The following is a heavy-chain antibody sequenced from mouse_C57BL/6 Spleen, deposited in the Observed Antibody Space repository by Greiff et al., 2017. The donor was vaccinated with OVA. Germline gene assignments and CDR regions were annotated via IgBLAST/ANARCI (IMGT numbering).Heavy chain of an antibody. V-gene: IGHV1-64*01. J-gene: IGHJ2*01. Sequence: QVQLQQPGAELVKPGASVKLSCKASGYTFTSYWMHWVKQRPGQGLEWIGMIHPNSGSTNYNEKFKSKATLTVDKSSSTAYMQLSSLTSEDSAVYYCARYRADYYGSSYSYYFDYWGQGTTLTVSS. CDR2: IHPNSGST. D-gene: IGHD1-1*01. CDR1: GYTFTSYW. CDR3: ARYRADYYGSSYSYYFDY.